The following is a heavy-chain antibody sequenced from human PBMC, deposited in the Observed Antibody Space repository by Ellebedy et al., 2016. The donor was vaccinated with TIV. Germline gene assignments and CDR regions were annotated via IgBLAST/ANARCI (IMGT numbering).Heavy chain of an antibody. V-gene: IGHV4-4*02. Sequence: SETLSLXXAVSGGSISSSNWWSWVSQPPGKGLEWLGEIYHSGSTHYNPSLKSRVTISVDKSKNQFSLKLSSVTAADTAVYYCARAWGFKLNYFYYGMDVWGQGTTVTVSS. CDR2: IYHSGST. D-gene: IGHD1-7*01. J-gene: IGHJ6*02. CDR1: GGSISSSNW. CDR3: ARAWGFKLNYFYYGMDV.